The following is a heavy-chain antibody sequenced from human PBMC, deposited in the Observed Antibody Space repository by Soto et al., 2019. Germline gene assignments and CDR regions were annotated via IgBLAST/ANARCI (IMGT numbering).Heavy chain of an antibody. CDR1: GFTVSGNY. CDR2: IYSSGST. CDR3: AGGPSRGYSYGYGVY. D-gene: IGHD5-18*01. V-gene: IGHV3-53*01. Sequence: GGSLRLSCAASGFTVSGNYMSWVRQAPGKGLEWVSVIYSSGSTYYADSVKGRFTISRDSSKNTVYLQMNSLRAEDTAVYYCAGGPSRGYSYGYGVYWGQGTLVTVSS. J-gene: IGHJ4*02.